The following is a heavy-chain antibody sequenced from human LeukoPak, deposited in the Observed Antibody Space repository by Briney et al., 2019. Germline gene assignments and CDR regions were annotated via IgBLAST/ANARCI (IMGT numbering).Heavy chain of an antibody. CDR2: IKQDGSEK. J-gene: IGHJ4*02. Sequence: GGSLRLSCAASGFTFSNYWLTWVRQAPGQGLEWVANIKQDGSEKHYVDSVKGRFTISRDNAKNTLYLQMNSLRAEDTAVYYCAKDLHETYYDFWSGYSDYYFDYWGQGTLVTVSS. D-gene: IGHD3-3*01. CDR1: GFTFSNYW. V-gene: IGHV3-7*03. CDR3: AKDLHETYYDFWSGYSDYYFDY.